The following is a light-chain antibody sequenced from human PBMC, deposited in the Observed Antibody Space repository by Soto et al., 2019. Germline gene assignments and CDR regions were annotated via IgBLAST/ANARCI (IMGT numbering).Light chain of an antibody. CDR1: SSDVGPYNY. J-gene: IGLJ2*01. Sequence: QSALTQPASVSGSPGQSITISCTGTSSDVGPYNYVSWYQHHPGKAPKLLIYEVTKRPSGVSNRFSGSKSGNTASLTISGLQAEDEADYYCSSYTTSHVVFGGGTKLTVL. V-gene: IGLV2-14*01. CDR3: SSYTTSHVV. CDR2: EVT.